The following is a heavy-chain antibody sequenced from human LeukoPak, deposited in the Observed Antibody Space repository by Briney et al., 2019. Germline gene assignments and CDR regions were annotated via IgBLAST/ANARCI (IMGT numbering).Heavy chain of an antibody. J-gene: IGHJ3*01. CDR1: GFTFSNAW. CDR3: TTVMG. V-gene: IGHV3-15*01. D-gene: IGHD2-8*01. CDR2: IKSKTDGGIT. Sequence: GGSLRLSCAASGFTFSNAWMSWVRQAPGKGLEWVGRIKSKTDGGITDYAAPVKGRFTISRDDSKNTLYLQMNSLKTEDTAVYYCTTVMGWGQGTMVTVSS.